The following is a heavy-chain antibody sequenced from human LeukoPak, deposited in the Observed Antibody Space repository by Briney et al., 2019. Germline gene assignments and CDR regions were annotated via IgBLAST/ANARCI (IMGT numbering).Heavy chain of an antibody. CDR3: ARGGGKYSGYDFDS. Sequence: GMSLTLSCAASGFVFSDYALHWVRQAPGKGLEWVAIIAYDGSEKYYAGSVKGRFTISRDNSKNTLFVQMNSLRVEDTAVYHCARGGGKYSGYDFDSWGRGTLVTVSS. V-gene: IGHV3-30*04. CDR1: GFVFSDYA. D-gene: IGHD5-12*01. J-gene: IGHJ4*02. CDR2: IAYDGSEK.